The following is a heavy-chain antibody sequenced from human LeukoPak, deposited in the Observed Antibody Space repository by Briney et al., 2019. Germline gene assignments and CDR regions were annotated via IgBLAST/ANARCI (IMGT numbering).Heavy chain of an antibody. V-gene: IGHV1-2*02. CDR1: GYTFTGYY. CDR3: ARGRREVRGVLLYYSYGMDV. Sequence: ASVKVSCKASGYTFTGYYMHWVRQAPGQGLEWMGWINPNSGGTNYAQKFQGRVTMTRDTSISTAYMELSRLRSDDTAVYYCARGRREVRGVLLYYSYGMDVWGQGTTVTVSS. D-gene: IGHD3-10*01. CDR2: INPNSGGT. J-gene: IGHJ6*02.